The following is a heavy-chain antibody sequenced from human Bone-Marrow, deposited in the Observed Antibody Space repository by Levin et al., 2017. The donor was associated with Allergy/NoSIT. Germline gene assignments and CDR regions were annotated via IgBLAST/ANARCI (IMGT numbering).Heavy chain of an antibody. CDR2: ISWNSGSI. V-gene: IGHV3-9*01. CDR3: AKDIGRVVQGDYYYFGLDV. D-gene: IGHD3-10*01. J-gene: IGHJ6*02. Sequence: GGSLRLSCAASGFTFNDYAMYWVRQTPGKGLEWVSGISWNSGSIAYADSVKGRFTISRDNAKNSLYLQMNSLRTEDTALYYCAKDIGRVVQGDYYYFGLDVWGQGTTVTVSS. CDR1: GFTFNDYA.